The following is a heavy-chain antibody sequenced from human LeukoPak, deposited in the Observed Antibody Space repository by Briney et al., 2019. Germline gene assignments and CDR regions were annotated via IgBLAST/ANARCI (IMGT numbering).Heavy chain of an antibody. Sequence: GGSLRLSCAASGNYLMHWVRQAPGKGLVWVSHINSDGSWTSYADSVKGRFTISKDNAKNTVYLQMNNLRAEGTAVYYCVSFYETYWGRGTLVTVSS. J-gene: IGHJ4*02. CDR1: GNYL. CDR2: INSDGSWT. CDR3: VSFYETY. V-gene: IGHV3-74*01. D-gene: IGHD2-2*01.